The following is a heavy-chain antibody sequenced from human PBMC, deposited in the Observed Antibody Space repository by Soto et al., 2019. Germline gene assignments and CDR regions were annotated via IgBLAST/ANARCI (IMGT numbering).Heavy chain of an antibody. Sequence: PXETLSLTSTVSGLSLNSGKSDWVWIRQSPGKGLAWIASIYYDESTYYNPSLKSRVTISTYKPKNQFSLTLKSVTAADTAVYYCGKVLIGATRHTDVDSWGQGNLVTVSS. V-gene: IGHV4-39*01. J-gene: IGHJ4*02. CDR3: GKVLIGATRHTDVDS. D-gene: IGHD2-15*01. CDR2: IYYDEST. CDR1: GLSLNSGKSD.